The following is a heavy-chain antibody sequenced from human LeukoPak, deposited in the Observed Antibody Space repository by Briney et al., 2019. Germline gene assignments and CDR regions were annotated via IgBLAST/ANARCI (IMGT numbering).Heavy chain of an antibody. Sequence: PGGSLRLSCAASGLTFSSYWMSWVRQAPGKGLEWVANIKQDGSEKYYVDSVKGRFTISRDNAKNSLYLQMNSLRAEDTAVYYCAREGVRYSSSSGRGWFDPWGQGTLVTVSS. CDR2: IKQDGSEK. V-gene: IGHV3-7*01. CDR3: AREGVRYSSSSGRGWFDP. J-gene: IGHJ5*02. CDR1: GLTFSSYW. D-gene: IGHD6-6*01.